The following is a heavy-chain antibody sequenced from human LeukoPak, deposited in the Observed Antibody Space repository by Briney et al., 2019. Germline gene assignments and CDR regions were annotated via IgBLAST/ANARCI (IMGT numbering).Heavy chain of an antibody. V-gene: IGHV3-74*01. CDR1: GFTFSSYW. D-gene: IGHD2-15*01. Sequence: GGSLRLSCAASGFTFSSYWMHWVRQAPGKGLVWVSRINSDGSSTSYADSVKGRFTISRDNAKNSLYLQMNSLRAEDTALYYCIKDAMKYCSGGSCYLLDYWGQGTLVTVSS. CDR2: INSDGSST. CDR3: IKDAMKYCSGGSCYLLDY. J-gene: IGHJ4*02.